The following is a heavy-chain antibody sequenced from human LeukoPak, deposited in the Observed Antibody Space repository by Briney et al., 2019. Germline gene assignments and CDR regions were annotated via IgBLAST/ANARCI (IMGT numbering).Heavy chain of an antibody. CDR1: GYTFTGYY. V-gene: IGHV1-2*02. J-gene: IGHJ4*02. CDR3: ARSFRIVVVPAAI. Sequence: ASVKVSCKASGYTFTGYYMHWVRQAPGQGLEWMGWINPNSGGTNYAQKFQGRVTMTRDTSISAAYMELSRLRSDDTAVYYCARSFRIVVVPAAIWGQGTLVTVSS. CDR2: INPNSGGT. D-gene: IGHD2-2*02.